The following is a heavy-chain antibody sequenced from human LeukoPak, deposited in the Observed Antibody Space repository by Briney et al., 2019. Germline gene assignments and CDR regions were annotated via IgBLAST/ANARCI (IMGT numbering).Heavy chain of an antibody. Sequence: KCGESLKISCKGSGYSFTSYWIGWVRQMPGKGLEWMGIIYPGDSDTRYSPSFQGQVTISADKSISTAYLQWSSLKASDTAMYYCARHEDCGGDCYSVDYWGQGTLVTVSS. CDR3: ARHEDCGGDCYSVDY. D-gene: IGHD2-21*02. J-gene: IGHJ4*02. CDR2: IYPGDSDT. CDR1: GYSFTSYW. V-gene: IGHV5-51*01.